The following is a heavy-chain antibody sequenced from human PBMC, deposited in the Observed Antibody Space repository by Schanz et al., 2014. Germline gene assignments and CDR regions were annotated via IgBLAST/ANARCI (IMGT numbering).Heavy chain of an antibody. J-gene: IGHJ5*01. V-gene: IGHV4-61*02. CDR1: GGSISSGSYY. Sequence: QVQLQESGPGLVKPSQTLSLTCTVSGGSISSGSYYWSWIRQPAGKGLEWIGRIYSTGSTNYNPSLKSRVTISKATSKNHFSLKLPSVTAADTAVYYCARDMVENWFDSWGQGTLVTVSS. D-gene: IGHD3-10*01. CDR2: IYSTGST. CDR3: ARDMVENWFDS.